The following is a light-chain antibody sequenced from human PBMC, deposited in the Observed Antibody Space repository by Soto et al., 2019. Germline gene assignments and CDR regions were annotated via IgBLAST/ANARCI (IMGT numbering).Light chain of an antibody. CDR1: QSIIKY. CDR3: QQTYTTPHT. J-gene: IGKJ2*01. CDR2: AAS. V-gene: IGKV1-39*01. Sequence: DIQMTQSPSSLSASVGDRVTITCRTSQSIIKYLNWYQQKPGKAPKVLIYAASALQSGVPSRFSGSGLGTDFTLTISSLQPEDFATYYCQQTYTTPHTFGQGTKVEIK.